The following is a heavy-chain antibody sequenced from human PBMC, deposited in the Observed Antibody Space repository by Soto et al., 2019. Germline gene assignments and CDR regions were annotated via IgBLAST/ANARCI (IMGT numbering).Heavy chain of an antibody. CDR2: ISSSSSFI. V-gene: IGHV3-21*01. CDR1: GFTFSSYA. J-gene: IGHJ4*03. CDR3: ARAPGKTVASKFDI. Sequence: GGSLRLSCAASGFTFSSYAMHWVRQAPGKGLEWVSSISSSSSFIYYADSVKGRFTISRDNAKNSLFLQMNTVTAEDTAVYYCARAPGKTVASKFDIWGQGTLVTVSS. D-gene: IGHD5-12*01.